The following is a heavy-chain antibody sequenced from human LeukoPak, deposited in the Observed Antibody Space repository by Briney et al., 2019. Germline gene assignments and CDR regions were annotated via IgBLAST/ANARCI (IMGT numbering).Heavy chain of an antibody. CDR2: ISDYGGII. Sequence: PGGSLRLSCAASGFTFSEYTIHWVRQAPGKGLEHVSSISDYGGIIFYANSVKGRFTISRDNPKNTLYLQMGSLRVEDKAVYYCARGGGYCGATGCYGIDYWGQGTVVTVSS. CDR3: ARGGGYCGATGCYGIDY. V-gene: IGHV3-64*01. J-gene: IGHJ4*02. D-gene: IGHD2-15*01. CDR1: GFTFSEYT.